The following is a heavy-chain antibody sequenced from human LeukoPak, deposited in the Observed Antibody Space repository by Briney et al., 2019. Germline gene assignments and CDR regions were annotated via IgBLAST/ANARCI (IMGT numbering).Heavy chain of an antibody. V-gene: IGHV3-23*01. Sequence: GGSLRLSCAASGFTFGSYAMSWVRQAPGKGLEWVSAISGSGGSTYYADSVKGRFTISRDNSKNTLYLQMNSLRVEDTAVYYCAKDGFGSGGLDLLWFGYWGRGTLVTVSS. D-gene: IGHD2-2*01. J-gene: IGHJ4*02. CDR3: AKDGFGSGGLDLLWFGY. CDR1: GFTFGSYA. CDR2: ISGSGGST.